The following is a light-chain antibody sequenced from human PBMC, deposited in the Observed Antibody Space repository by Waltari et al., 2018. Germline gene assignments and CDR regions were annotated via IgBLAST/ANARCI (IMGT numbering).Light chain of an antibody. Sequence: DIQMTQSPSSLSASVGDRVTITCRAIQAIGSWLAWYQPKPGKAPKILIYADSRLESGCPPRFGGSGSGTDFILAISSLQPEDCGTFYCQQGNSFPYTFGQGTKLEI. J-gene: IGKJ2*01. CDR1: QAIGSW. V-gene: IGKV1-12*01. CDR2: ADS. CDR3: QQGNSFPYT.